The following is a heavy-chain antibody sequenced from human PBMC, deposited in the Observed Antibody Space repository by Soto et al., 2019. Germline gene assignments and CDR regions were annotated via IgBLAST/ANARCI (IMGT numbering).Heavy chain of an antibody. Sequence: SETLSLTCAAYGGSFSGYYWSWIRQPPGKGLERIGEINHSGSTNYNPSLKSRVTISVDTSKNQFSLKLSSVTAADTAVYYCARGPRGRTVTSYYYYYGMDVWGQGTAVTVSS. D-gene: IGHD4-17*01. CDR1: GGSFSGYY. CDR3: ARGPRGRTVTSYYYYYGMDV. J-gene: IGHJ6*02. CDR2: INHSGST. V-gene: IGHV4-34*01.